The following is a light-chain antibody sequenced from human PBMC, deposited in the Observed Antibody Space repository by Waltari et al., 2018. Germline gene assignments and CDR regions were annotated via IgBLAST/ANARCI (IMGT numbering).Light chain of an antibody. CDR2: GAS. CDR1: QSVSTN. J-gene: IGKJ5*01. V-gene: IGKV3-15*01. Sequence: ETVMTQSPATLSASPGERVTLPCRASQSVSTNLAWYQQKPGQAPRLLIDGASTRATGTPARFSGSGSGTEFTLTISSLQSEDFAIYYCQQYSNWPPITFGQGTRLEIK. CDR3: QQYSNWPPIT.